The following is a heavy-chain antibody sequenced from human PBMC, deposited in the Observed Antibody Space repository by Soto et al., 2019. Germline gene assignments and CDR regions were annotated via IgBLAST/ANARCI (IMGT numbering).Heavy chain of an antibody. CDR1: GGSISSYY. CDR2: TYYSGST. V-gene: IGHV4-59*01. Sequence: PSETLSLTCTVSGGSISSYYWSWIRQPPGKGLEWIGYTYYSGSTNYNPSLKSRVTISVDTSKNQFSLKLSSVTAADTAVYYCASSNIAAAGFYYYGMDVWGRGTTVTVSS. CDR3: ASSNIAAAGFYYYGMDV. J-gene: IGHJ6*02. D-gene: IGHD6-13*01.